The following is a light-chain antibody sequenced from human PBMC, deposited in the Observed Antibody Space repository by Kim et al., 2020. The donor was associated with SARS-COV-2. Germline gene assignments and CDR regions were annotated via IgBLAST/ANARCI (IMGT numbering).Light chain of an antibody. CDR2: KAS. CDR3: RQYNSYPHT. V-gene: IGKV1-5*03. CDR1: QSINTW. J-gene: IGKJ2*01. Sequence: ASVGDRVTITCRASQSINTWLSWYQQKPGRAPSVLIYKASTLESGVPSRYSGSGSGTEFTLTISSLQPDDFATYYCRQYNSYPHTFGQGTKVDIK.